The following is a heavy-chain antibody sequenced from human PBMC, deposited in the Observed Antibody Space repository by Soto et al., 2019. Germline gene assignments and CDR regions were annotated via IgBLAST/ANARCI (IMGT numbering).Heavy chain of an antibody. V-gene: IGHV1-69*08. CDR1: GGNFRSQS. CDR3: AIDRDVAAPGTVETNYYYGMDV. D-gene: IGHD6-13*01. J-gene: IGHJ6*02. CDR2: AIPVVGVA. Sequence: QVQLVQSGAEVKKPGSSVKVSCKASGGNFRSQSISISWVRQAPGQGLEWMGRAIPVVGVANYAQKFQGRDTNSGDKTTRKVYMGPGSMRSGDTGIYYCAIDRDVAAPGTVETNYYYGMDVWGQGTTVTVSS.